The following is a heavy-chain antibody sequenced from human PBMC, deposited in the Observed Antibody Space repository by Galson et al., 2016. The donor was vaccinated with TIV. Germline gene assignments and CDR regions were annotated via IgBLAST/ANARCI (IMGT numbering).Heavy chain of an antibody. CDR1: GDSINNYY. CDR3: AKAPGVSSPSWGLYDYHYHLDV. D-gene: IGHD2-2*01. J-gene: IGHJ6*02. Sequence: SETLSLTCTVSGDSINNYYWNWIRQPPGEGLDWTGSVSYSGTTDYNPSLRSRVTISVDKSKNQFSLKLRSLTAADTAVYYCAKAPGVSSPSWGLYDYHYHLDVWGQGTSVTVSS. V-gene: IGHV4-59*01. CDR2: VSYSGTT.